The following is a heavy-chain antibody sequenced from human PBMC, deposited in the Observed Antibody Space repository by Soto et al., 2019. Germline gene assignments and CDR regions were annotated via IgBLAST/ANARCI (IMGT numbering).Heavy chain of an antibody. CDR2: INQDGSEK. CDR3: ARDGVAAGLYLDN. V-gene: IGHV3-7*01. CDR1: GFVFRSYW. Sequence: EVQLVESGGGLVQPGGSLRLSCAASGFVFRSYWMSWVRQAPGKGLEWVANINQDGSEKYYVDSVRGRFIISRDNAENSLYLQMNRLRAEDTALYYCARDGVAAGLYLDNWGQGTLVTVSS. D-gene: IGHD2-15*01. J-gene: IGHJ4*02.